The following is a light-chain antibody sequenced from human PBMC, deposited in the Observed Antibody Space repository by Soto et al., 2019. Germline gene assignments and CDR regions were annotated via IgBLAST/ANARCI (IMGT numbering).Light chain of an antibody. CDR1: QSVSRN. J-gene: IGKJ4*01. V-gene: IGKV3-20*01. CDR2: AAS. Sequence: IVMAQSAATLSVSQGERATLSCRASQSVSRNLAWYQQKPGQAPRLLIYAASTRATGVPDRFSGSGSGTDFTLTISRLEPEDFAVYYCQQYGSSPLTFCGRTKADIK. CDR3: QQYGSSPLT.